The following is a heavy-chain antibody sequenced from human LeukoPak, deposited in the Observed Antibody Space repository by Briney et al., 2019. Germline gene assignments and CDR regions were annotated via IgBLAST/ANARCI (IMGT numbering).Heavy chain of an antibody. CDR2: IYTSGSS. J-gene: IGHJ5*02. Sequence: PSETLSLICTVSGDSISSGSYYWSWIRQPAGKGLEWIGRIYTSGSSNYNPSLKSRVTISVDTSKNQFSLKLSSVTAADTAVYYCARHYSLMRYYYGSGSPRTNWFDPWGQGTLVTVSS. V-gene: IGHV4-61*02. CDR1: GDSISSGSYY. D-gene: IGHD3-10*01. CDR3: ARHYSLMRYYYGSGSPRTNWFDP.